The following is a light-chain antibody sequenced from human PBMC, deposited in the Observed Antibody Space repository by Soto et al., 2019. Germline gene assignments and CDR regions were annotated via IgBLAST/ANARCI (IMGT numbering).Light chain of an antibody. V-gene: IGKV3D-20*02. CDR3: QQRSNWPIT. CDR1: QSVTSSY. Sequence: EIVLTQSPGTLSLSPGERATLSCRVSQSVTSSYLAWYQLKPGQAPRLLIYGASSRATGIPDRFSGSGSGTDFTLTISSLEPEDFAVYYCQQRSNWPITFGQGTRLEIK. CDR2: GAS. J-gene: IGKJ5*01.